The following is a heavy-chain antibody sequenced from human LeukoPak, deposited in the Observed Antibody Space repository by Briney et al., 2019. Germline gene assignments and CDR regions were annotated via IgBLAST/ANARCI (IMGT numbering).Heavy chain of an antibody. V-gene: IGHV1-18*01. Sequence: ALVTVSCTCSVYTFTSYGCSWVRQAPGQGLGRVGWISAYNGNRNYAQKIPGSVTMTTDTSTSTAYMELRSLRSDDTVVYYCARDHCSNTSCYLVHNKLRLNWFDPWGKGTLVTVSS. D-gene: IGHD2-2*01. CDR3: ARDHCSNTSCYLVHNKLRLNWFDP. J-gene: IGHJ5*02. CDR1: VYTFTSYG. CDR2: ISAYNGNR.